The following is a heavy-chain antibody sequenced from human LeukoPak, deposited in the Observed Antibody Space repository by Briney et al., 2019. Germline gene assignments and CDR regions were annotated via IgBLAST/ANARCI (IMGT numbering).Heavy chain of an antibody. Sequence: GGSLRLSCAASGFTFSSYWMSWGREAPGKGLEWVDNIKQDGSEKYYVDSVKGRFTISRDNAKNSLYLQMNSLRAEDTAVYYCARSAAMVTGRFDYWGQGTLVTVSS. CDR2: IKQDGSEK. D-gene: IGHD5-18*01. CDR1: GFTFSSYW. J-gene: IGHJ4*02. V-gene: IGHV3-7*01. CDR3: ARSAAMVTGRFDY.